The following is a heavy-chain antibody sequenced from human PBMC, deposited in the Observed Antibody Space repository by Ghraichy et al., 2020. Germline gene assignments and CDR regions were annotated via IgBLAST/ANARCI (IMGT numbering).Heavy chain of an antibody. J-gene: IGHJ5*02. CDR1: GGSISSSSYY. D-gene: IGHD3-22*01. V-gene: IGHV4-39*07. CDR3: ARVAAQNYYDSSGYRLYNWFDP. Sequence: TLSLTCTVSGGSISSSSYYWGWIRQPPGKGLEWIGSIYYSGSTYYNPSLKSRVTISVDTSKNQFSLKLSSVTAADTAVYYCARVAAQNYYDSSGYRLYNWFDPWGQGTLVTVSS. CDR2: IYYSGST.